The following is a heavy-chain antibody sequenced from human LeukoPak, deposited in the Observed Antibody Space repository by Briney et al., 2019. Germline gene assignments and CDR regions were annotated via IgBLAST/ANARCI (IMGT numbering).Heavy chain of an antibody. CDR1: GYTFTSCY. Sequence: ASVKVSCKASGYTFTSCYMHWVRQAPGQGLEWMGIINPSGGSTSYAQKFQGRVTMTRDTSTSTVYMELSSLRSEDTAVYYCARSPPITMIVVVKIDYWGQGTLVTVSS. CDR3: ARSPPITMIVVVKIDY. D-gene: IGHD3-22*01. V-gene: IGHV1-46*01. CDR2: INPSGGST. J-gene: IGHJ4*02.